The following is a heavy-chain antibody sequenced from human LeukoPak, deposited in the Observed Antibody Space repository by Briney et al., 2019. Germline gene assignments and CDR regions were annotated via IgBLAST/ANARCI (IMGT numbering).Heavy chain of an antibody. CDR2: IYHSGST. CDR1: GYSISSGYY. Sequence: PSETLSLTCTVSGYSISSGYYWGWIRQPPGKGLEWIGSIYHSGSTYYNPSLKSRVTISVDTSKNQFSLKLSSVTAADTAVYYCARARADYDFWSGQNWFDPWGQGTLVTVSS. CDR3: ARARADYDFWSGQNWFDP. D-gene: IGHD3-3*01. J-gene: IGHJ5*02. V-gene: IGHV4-38-2*02.